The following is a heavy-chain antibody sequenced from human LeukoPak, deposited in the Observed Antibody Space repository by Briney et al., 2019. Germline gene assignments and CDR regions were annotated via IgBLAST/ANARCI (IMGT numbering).Heavy chain of an antibody. CDR1: GYTFTGYY. CDR3: ARDTNEYYDFWSGYYELDY. J-gene: IGHJ4*02. V-gene: IGHV1-2*02. D-gene: IGHD3-3*01. CDR2: INPNSGGT. Sequence: ASVKVSCKASGYTFTGYYMHWVRQAPGQGLEWMGCINPNSGGTKYAQKLQGRVTMTTDTSTSTAYMELRSLRSDDTAVYYCARDTNEYYDFWSGYYELDYWGQGTLVTVSS.